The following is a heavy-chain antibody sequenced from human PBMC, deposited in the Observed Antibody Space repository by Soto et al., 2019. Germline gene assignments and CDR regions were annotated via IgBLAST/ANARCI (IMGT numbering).Heavy chain of an antibody. J-gene: IGHJ6*02. Sequence: GGSLRLSCAASGFTFSSYGMHWVRQAPGKGLEWVAVIWYDGSNKYYADSVKGRFTISRDNSKNTLYLQMNSLRAEDTAVYYCARDSEATVTPDYYYYGMDVWGQGTTVTGS. D-gene: IGHD4-17*01. CDR1: GFTFSSYG. V-gene: IGHV3-33*01. CDR3: ARDSEATVTPDYYYYGMDV. CDR2: IWYDGSNK.